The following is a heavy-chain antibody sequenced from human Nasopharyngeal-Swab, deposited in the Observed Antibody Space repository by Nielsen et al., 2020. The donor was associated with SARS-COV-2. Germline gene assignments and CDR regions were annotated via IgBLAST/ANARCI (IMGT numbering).Heavy chain of an antibody. CDR1: GFTFSSYA. CDR2: ISGSGGTT. D-gene: IGHD6-6*01. Sequence: GGSLRLSCAASGFTFSSYAMNWVHQGPGKGLEWVSEISGSGGTTYYADSVKGRFIISRDNSKNTLHLQMNSLRVEDTGVYYCAKDLHSSSWPVGYWGQGTLVTVSS. CDR3: AKDLHSSSWPVGY. V-gene: IGHV3-23*01. J-gene: IGHJ4*02.